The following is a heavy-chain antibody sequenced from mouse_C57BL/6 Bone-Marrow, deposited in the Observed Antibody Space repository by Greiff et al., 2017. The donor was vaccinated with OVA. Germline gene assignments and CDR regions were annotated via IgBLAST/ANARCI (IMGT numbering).Heavy chain of an antibody. CDR3: ARSEGRNY. J-gene: IGHJ2*01. Sequence: QVQLQQPGAELVKPGASVKLSCKASGYTFTSYWITWVKQRPGQGLEWIGDIYPGRGSTNYNEKFKSTATLTVDTSSSTAYMQLSSLTSADSAVYYCARSEGRNYWGQGTTLTVSS. CDR1: GYTFTSYW. CDR2: IYPGRGST. D-gene: IGHD3-3*01. V-gene: IGHV1-55*01.